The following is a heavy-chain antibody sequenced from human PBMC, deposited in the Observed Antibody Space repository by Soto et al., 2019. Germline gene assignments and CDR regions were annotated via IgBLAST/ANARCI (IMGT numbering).Heavy chain of an antibody. Sequence: GGSLRLSCAASGFTFSSYSMNWVRQAPGKGLEWVSSISSSSSYIYYADSVKGRFTISRDNAKNSLYLQMNSLRAEDTAVYYCARDRVDYYDSSGYSPTYYYYYMDVWGKGTTVTVSS. CDR2: ISSSSSYI. J-gene: IGHJ6*03. V-gene: IGHV3-21*01. D-gene: IGHD3-22*01. CDR3: ARDRVDYYDSSGYSPTYYYYYMDV. CDR1: GFTFSSYS.